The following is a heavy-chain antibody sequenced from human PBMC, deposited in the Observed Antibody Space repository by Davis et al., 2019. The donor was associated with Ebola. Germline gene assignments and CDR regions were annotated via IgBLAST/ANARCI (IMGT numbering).Heavy chain of an antibody. CDR3: VRDHYYYDRSGFLY. Sequence: PGGSLRLSCVASGFTIIHSYMNWVRQAPGKGLEWVSVMYSSGATYYADSVRGRFTISRDNSKNTLYLQMDSLRAEDTAVYFCVRDHYYYDRSGFLYWGQGTLVTVSS. J-gene: IGHJ4*02. CDR1: GFTIIHSY. V-gene: IGHV3-66*01. D-gene: IGHD3-22*01. CDR2: MYSSGAT.